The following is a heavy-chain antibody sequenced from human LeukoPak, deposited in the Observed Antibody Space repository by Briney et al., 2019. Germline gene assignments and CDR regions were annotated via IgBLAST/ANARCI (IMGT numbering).Heavy chain of an antibody. CDR3: ARFTYYYDSGSYYSNSRGPLLDY. CDR2: IYYSRST. Sequence: SETLSLTCTVSGGSISSGDYYWSWIRQPPGKGLEWIGYIYYSRSTYYNPSLKSRVIISVDTSKNQFSLKLSSVTAADTAVYYCARFTYYYDSGSYYSNSRGPLLDYWGQGTLVTVSS. D-gene: IGHD3-10*01. J-gene: IGHJ4*02. V-gene: IGHV4-30-4*08. CDR1: GGSISSGDYY.